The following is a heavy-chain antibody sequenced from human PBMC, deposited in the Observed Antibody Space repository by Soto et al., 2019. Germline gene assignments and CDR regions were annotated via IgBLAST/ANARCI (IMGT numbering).Heavy chain of an antibody. Sequence: QVQLQESGPGLVKPSETLSLTCTVSGGSISGYYWTWIRQPPGKGLEWVGSLFYGGTTDYNPSLKCRLTRSLDTSKNHCSLKLRSVTATDTAVYYCARHRGPAPVYWGQGTLVTASS. CDR3: ARHRGPAPVY. D-gene: IGHD3-10*01. CDR1: GGSISGYY. J-gene: IGHJ4*02. CDR2: LFYGGTT. V-gene: IGHV4-39*01.